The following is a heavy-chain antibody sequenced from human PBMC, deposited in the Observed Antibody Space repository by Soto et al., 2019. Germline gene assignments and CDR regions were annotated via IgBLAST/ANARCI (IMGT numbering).Heavy chain of an antibody. V-gene: IGHV3-13*01. Sequence: GGSLRLSCAASGFTFSSFDMHWVRQAAGRGLEWVSGFGRVGDRYYSDSVKGRFTVSRDNVENYLYLQMNSPRVGDTAVYFCARRYCSGGDCPGIGFDYWGKGTLVTVSS. CDR3: ARRYCSGGDCPGIGFDY. D-gene: IGHD2-15*01. CDR1: GFTFSSFD. J-gene: IGHJ4*02. CDR2: FGRVGDR.